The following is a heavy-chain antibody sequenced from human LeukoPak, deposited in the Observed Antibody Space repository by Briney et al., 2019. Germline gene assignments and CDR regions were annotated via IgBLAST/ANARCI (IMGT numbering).Heavy chain of an antibody. D-gene: IGHD3-10*01. J-gene: IGHJ4*02. CDR1: GYTFTSYG. Sequence: ASVTVSFKASGYTFTSYGISWVRQAPGQGLEWMGWISAYNGNTNYAQKLQGRVTMTTDTSTSTAYMELRSLRSDDTAVYYCARDQTQIWFGEGLWYFDYGGQGTLVTVSS. CDR3: ARDQTQIWFGEGLWYFDY. CDR2: ISAYNGNT. V-gene: IGHV1-18*01.